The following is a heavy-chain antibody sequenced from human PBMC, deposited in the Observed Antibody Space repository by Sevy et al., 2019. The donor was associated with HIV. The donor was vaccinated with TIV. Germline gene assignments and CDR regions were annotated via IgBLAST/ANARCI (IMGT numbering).Heavy chain of an antibody. CDR3: ARDLRPNYWYFDV. Sequence: GGSLRLSCAASGFTFTNYALHWIRQAPGKGLEWEAIISYDGSSEYYADSVKGRFTISRDNSKNTLYLQMNSLRPDDTAVYYCARDLRPNYWYFDVWGRGTLVTVSS. V-gene: IGHV3-30-3*01. CDR1: GFTFTNYA. J-gene: IGHJ2*01. CDR2: ISYDGSSE.